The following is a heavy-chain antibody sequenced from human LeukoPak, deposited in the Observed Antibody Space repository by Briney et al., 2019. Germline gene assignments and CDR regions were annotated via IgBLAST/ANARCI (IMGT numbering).Heavy chain of an antibody. Sequence: GGSLRLSCAASGFIFTTYGMHWVRQALGKGLEWVAVISPDGSGKHYADSVKGRFTITRDNSKDTLYLQMNNLRSEDTAVYYCAKEYGDFRGFDYWGQGTLVTVSS. CDR3: AKEYGDFRGFDY. CDR1: GFIFTTYG. D-gene: IGHD4-17*01. CDR2: ISPDGSGK. J-gene: IGHJ4*02. V-gene: IGHV3-30*18.